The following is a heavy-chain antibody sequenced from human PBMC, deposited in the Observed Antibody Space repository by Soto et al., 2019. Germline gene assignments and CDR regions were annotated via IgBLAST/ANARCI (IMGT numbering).Heavy chain of an antibody. CDR2: ISAYNGNT. Sequence: QVQLVQSGAEVKKPGASVKVSCKASGYTFTSYGISWVRQAPGQGLEWMGWISAYNGNTNYAQKRQGRVTRTTDTATSTAYMELRSLRSDDTAVYYCARSQGTMITLGYYYGMDVWGQGTTVTVSS. CDR1: GYTFTSYG. J-gene: IGHJ6*02. CDR3: ARSQGTMITLGYYYGMDV. V-gene: IGHV1-18*01. D-gene: IGHD3-22*01.